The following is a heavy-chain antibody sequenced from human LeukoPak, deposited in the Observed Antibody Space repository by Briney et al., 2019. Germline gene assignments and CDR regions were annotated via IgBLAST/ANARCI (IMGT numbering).Heavy chain of an antibody. D-gene: IGHD3-10*01. J-gene: IGHJ4*02. Sequence: GGSLRLSCAASGFTFSSYAVSWVRQAPGKGLEWVSGFSSGGGRAYYADCVKGRFNISRDNSKNTLYLQMNSLRTEDTAVYYCANPITLVRGVIIGDYWGQGTLVGVSS. CDR3: ANPITLVRGVIIGDY. CDR2: FSSGGGRA. V-gene: IGHV3-23*01. CDR1: GFTFSSYA.